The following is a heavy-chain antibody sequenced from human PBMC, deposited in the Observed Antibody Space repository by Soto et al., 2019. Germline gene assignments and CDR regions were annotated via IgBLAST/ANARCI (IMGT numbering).Heavy chain of an antibody. CDR2: MNPNSGNT. J-gene: IGHJ6*03. V-gene: IGHV1-8*01. CDR1: GYTFTSYD. D-gene: IGHD3-3*01. CDR3: ERGSYDFWSSAYMDV. Sequence: QVQLVQSGAEGKKPGASVKVSCKASGYTFTSYDINWVRQATGQRLEWMGWMNPNSGNTGYAQKYQGRVTMTGNTSISTAYVALSKLRSEDTAVYYCERGSYDFWSSAYMDVWGQGTTVTDSS.